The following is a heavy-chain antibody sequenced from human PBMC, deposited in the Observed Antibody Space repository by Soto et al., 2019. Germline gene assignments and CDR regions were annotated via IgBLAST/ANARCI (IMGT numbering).Heavy chain of an antibody. CDR1: GFTFSSYS. CDR3: GGYSGDGIWS. Sequence: EVQLAESGGGLVQPGGSLRLSCAASGFTFSSYSMHWVRQARGKGLEYVSAISSNGGTTSYANSVKGRFTIFRDNSKNMLYLQMGSLRAEDMAVYYCGGYSGDGIWSWGQGTLVTVSS. CDR2: ISSNGGTT. V-gene: IGHV3-64*01. J-gene: IGHJ5*02. D-gene: IGHD1-26*01.